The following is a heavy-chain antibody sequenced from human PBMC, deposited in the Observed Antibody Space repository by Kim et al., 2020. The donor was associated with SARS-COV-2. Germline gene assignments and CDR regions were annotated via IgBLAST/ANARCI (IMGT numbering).Heavy chain of an antibody. D-gene: IGHD2-2*01. CDR3: ARNDCSSTSCYPGVFDY. Sequence: SETLSLTCAVSGGSISSSNWWSWVRQPPGKGLEWIGEIYHSGSTNYNPSLKSRVTISVDKSKNQFSLKLSSVTAADTAVYYCARNDCSSTSCYPGVFDYWGQRALVTVSS. CDR2: IYHSGST. V-gene: IGHV4-4*02. CDR1: GGSISSSNW. J-gene: IGHJ4*02.